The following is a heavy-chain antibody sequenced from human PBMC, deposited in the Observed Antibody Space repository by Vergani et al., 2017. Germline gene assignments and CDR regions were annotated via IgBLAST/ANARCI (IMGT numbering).Heavy chain of an antibody. V-gene: IGHV1-46*03. Sequence: QVQLVQSGAEVKKPGASVKVSCKASGYTFTSYYMHWVRQAPGQGLEWMGIINPSGGSTSYAQKFQGRVTMTSDTSTSTVYMELSSLRSEDTAVYYCARVRNDFWSGYTFDYWGQGTLVTVSS. CDR2: INPSGGST. D-gene: IGHD3-3*01. J-gene: IGHJ4*02. CDR1: GYTFTSYY. CDR3: ARVRNDFWSGYTFDY.